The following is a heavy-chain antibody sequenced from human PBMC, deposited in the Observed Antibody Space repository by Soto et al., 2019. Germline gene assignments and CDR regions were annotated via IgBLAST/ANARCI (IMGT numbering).Heavy chain of an antibody. CDR2: ISSGSRSI. D-gene: IGHD3-22*01. J-gene: IGHJ5*02. V-gene: IGHV3-21*01. Sequence: GGSLRLSCAASGFIFSSYTMNWVRQAPGKGLVFVSSISSGSRSILYAYSVKGRFTISRDNVKNSLYLQMNSLRAEDTAVYYCARELSYYYDSSGLRFDPWGQGTLVTVS. CDR3: ARELSYYYDSSGLRFDP. CDR1: GFIFSSYT.